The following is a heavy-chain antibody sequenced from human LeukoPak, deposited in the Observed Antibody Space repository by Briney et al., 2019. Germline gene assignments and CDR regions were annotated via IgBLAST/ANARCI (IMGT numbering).Heavy chain of an antibody. Sequence: ASVKVSCKASGYTFTGYYMHWVRQAPGQGLEWMGIINPSGGSTSYAQKFQGRVTMTRDTSTSTVYMELSSLRSEDTAVYYCARNHDYGDLRGAFDIWGQGTMVTVSS. D-gene: IGHD4-17*01. J-gene: IGHJ3*02. CDR3: ARNHDYGDLRGAFDI. CDR1: GYTFTGYY. V-gene: IGHV1-46*01. CDR2: INPSGGST.